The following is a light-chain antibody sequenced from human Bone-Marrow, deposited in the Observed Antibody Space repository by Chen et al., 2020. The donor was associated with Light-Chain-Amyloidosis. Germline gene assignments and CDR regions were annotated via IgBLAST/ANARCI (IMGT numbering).Light chain of an antibody. CDR2: GSS. CDR3: QQYGTSPLT. CDR1: QTISSNY. J-gene: IGKJ4*01. V-gene: IGKV3-20*01. Sequence: EIVLPQSPGTLSLSPGEGANLSCRASQTISSNYLTWYQQKFGQAPRLLIYGSSSRATGIPDRFTGSGSRTDFTLTINRLEPEDFAMYYCQQYGTSPLTFGGGTKVEIK.